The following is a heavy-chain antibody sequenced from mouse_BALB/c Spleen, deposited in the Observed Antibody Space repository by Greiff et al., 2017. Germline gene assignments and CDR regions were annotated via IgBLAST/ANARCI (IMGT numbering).Heavy chain of an antibody. Sequence: EVQRVESGPGLVKPSQSLSLTCSVTGYSITSGYYWNWIRQFPGNKLEWMGYISYDGSNNYNPSLKNRISITRDTSKNQFFLKLNSVTTEDTATYYCARDGYYGYDDYFDYWGQGTTLTVSS. V-gene: IGHV3-6*02. D-gene: IGHD2-2*01. CDR1: GYSITSGYY. CDR3: ARDGYYGYDDYFDY. J-gene: IGHJ2*01. CDR2: ISYDGSN.